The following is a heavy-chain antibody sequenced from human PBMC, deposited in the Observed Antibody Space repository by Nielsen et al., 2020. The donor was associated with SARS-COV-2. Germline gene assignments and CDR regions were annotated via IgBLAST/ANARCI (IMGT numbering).Heavy chain of an antibody. V-gene: IGHV1-18*01. J-gene: IGHJ6*02. CDR2: ISAYNGNT. CDR1: GYTFTSYG. Sequence: ASVKVSCKASGYTFTSYGISWVRQAPGQGLEWMGWISAYNGNTNYAQKLQGRVTMTTDTSTSIAYMELRSLRSDDTAVYYCARDGDVSDGMAAYYYGMDVWGQGTTVTVSS. CDR3: ARDGDVSDGMAAYYYGMDV. D-gene: IGHD5-24*01.